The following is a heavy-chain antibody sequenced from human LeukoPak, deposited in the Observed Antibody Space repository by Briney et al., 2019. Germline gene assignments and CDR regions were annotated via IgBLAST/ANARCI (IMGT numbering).Heavy chain of an antibody. D-gene: IGHD4-11*01. V-gene: IGHV1-24*01. CDR3: ATALRSYSNYVNWFDP. CDR2: FDPEDGET. Sequence: GASVKVSCKVSGYTLTELSMHWVRQGPGKGLEWMGGFDPEDGETIYAQKFQGRVTMTEDTSTDTAYMELSSLRSEDTAVYYCATALRSYSNYVNWFDPWGQGTLVTVSS. J-gene: IGHJ5*02. CDR1: GYTLTELS.